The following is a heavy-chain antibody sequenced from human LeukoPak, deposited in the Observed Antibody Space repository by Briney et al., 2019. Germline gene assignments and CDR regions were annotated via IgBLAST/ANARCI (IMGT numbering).Heavy chain of an antibody. Sequence: SETLSLTCTVSGGSISSYYWSWIRQPPGKGLEWIGYIYYSGSTNYNPSLKSRVTISVDTSKNQFSLKLSSVTAADTAVYYCARTIQLWSDDAFDIWGQGTMVTVSS. CDR3: ARTIQLWSDDAFDI. CDR2: IYYSGST. V-gene: IGHV4-59*01. D-gene: IGHD1-1*01. CDR1: GGSISSYY. J-gene: IGHJ3*02.